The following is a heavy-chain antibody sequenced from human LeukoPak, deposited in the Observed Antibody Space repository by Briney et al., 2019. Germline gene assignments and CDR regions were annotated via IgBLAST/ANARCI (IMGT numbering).Heavy chain of an antibody. J-gene: IGHJ3*02. CDR2: MSISGTT. V-gene: IGHV4-61*02. CDR3: TREGKRGNYGDALDI. CDR1: GGSISGGNYI. Sequence: SQTLSLTCTVSGGSISGGNYIWSWIPQPAGKGLEWIVRMSISGTTNYTPSPTSHVTLSIYTYKKQFSLKVSSVTAADTAVYYCTREGKRGNYGDALDIWGQGTMVTVSS. D-gene: IGHD1-26*01.